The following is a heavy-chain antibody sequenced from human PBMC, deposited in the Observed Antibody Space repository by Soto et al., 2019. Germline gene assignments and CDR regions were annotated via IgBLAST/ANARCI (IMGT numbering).Heavy chain of an antibody. Sequence: QVQLQESGPGLVKPSETLSLSCTVSGGSISSYYWSWFRQSPGKRMQWIGYGHHSWSSRYNPSLQSRVALSLDTSNCQSSLKVTSVTAADTDFYFSVRQGFGPLHGRVDVWGQANAVTGSS. D-gene: IGHD3-10*01. CDR3: VRQGFGPLHGRVDV. J-gene: IGHJ6*02. CDR1: GGSISSYY. V-gene: IGHV4-59*08. CDR2: GHHSWSS.